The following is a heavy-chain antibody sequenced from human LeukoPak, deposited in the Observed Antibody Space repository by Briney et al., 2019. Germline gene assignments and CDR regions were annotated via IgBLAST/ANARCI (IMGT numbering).Heavy chain of an antibody. CDR2: IYYSGST. D-gene: IGHD4-17*01. V-gene: IGHV4-59*01. Sequence: SETLSLTCTVSGGSISSYYWSWIRQPPGKGLEWIGYIYYSGSTNYNPSLKSRVTISVDTSKNQFSLKLSSVTAADTAVYYCARGATVNKGYYYYMDVWGKGTTVTVSS. J-gene: IGHJ6*03. CDR1: GGSISSYY. CDR3: ARGATVNKGYYYYMDV.